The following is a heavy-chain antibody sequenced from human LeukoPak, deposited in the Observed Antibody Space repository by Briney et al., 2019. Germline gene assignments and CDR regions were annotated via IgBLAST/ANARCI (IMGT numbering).Heavy chain of an antibody. Sequence: ASVKVSCKASGYTFTSYYMHWVRQAPGQGLERMGIINPSGGSTSYAQKFQGRVTMTRDTSTSTVYMELSSLRSEDTAVYYCARSAQWLAYFDYWGQGTLVTVSS. CDR3: ARSAQWLAYFDY. V-gene: IGHV1-46*01. CDR1: GYTFTSYY. CDR2: INPSGGST. J-gene: IGHJ4*02. D-gene: IGHD6-19*01.